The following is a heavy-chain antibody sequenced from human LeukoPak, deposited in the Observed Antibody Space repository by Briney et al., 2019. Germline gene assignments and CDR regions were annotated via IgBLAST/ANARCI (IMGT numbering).Heavy chain of an antibody. CDR2: IKQDGSEK. CDR3: ARKAYGLDV. J-gene: IGHJ6*04. Sequence: TGGSLRLSCAPSGFTFSSYWRSWVRRAPGKGLEWVANIKQDGSEKYYVDSVKGRFTISRDNAKNSLYLQMNSLRAEDTAVYYCARKAYGLDVWGKGTTVTVSS. V-gene: IGHV3-7*03. CDR1: GFTFSSYW.